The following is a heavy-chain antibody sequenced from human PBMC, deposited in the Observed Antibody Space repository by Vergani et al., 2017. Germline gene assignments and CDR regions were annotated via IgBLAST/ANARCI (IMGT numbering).Heavy chain of an antibody. J-gene: IGHJ4*02. CDR2: IKSKTDGGTT. Sequence: EVQLVESGGGLVKPGGSLRLSCAVSGFTFSNGWMSWVRQAPGKGLEWIGRIKSKTDGGTTDYAAPVKGRFTISRVDSKNTLYLQMNSLKTEDTAVYYCTTEYYYDNSGLFDYWGQGTLVTVSS. D-gene: IGHD3-22*01. CDR1: GFTFSNGW. V-gene: IGHV3-15*01. CDR3: TTEYYYDNSGLFDY.